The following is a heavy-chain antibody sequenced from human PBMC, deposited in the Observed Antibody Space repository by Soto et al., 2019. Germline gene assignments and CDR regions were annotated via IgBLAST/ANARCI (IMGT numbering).Heavy chain of an antibody. Sequence: QVQLVESGGGVVQPGRSLTLSCAASGFAFSNFGMQWVRQAPGKGLEWVASISYDGNIKYSADSVKGRFTISRDNSKNTLYLQMNSLRSEDTAVYFCARFWGPITAAVDDYWGQGILVTVSS. D-gene: IGHD6-13*01. V-gene: IGHV3-30*03. CDR1: GFAFSNFG. CDR3: ARFWGPITAAVDDY. J-gene: IGHJ4*02. CDR2: ISYDGNIK.